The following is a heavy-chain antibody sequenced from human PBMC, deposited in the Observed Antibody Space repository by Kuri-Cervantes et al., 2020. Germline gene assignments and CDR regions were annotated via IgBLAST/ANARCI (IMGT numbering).Heavy chain of an antibody. CDR1: GFTFDDYA. CDR2: IISNGGVT. V-gene: IGHV3-64*01. Sequence: GGSLRLSCAASGFTFDDYAMHWVRQAPGKGLEYVSAIISNGGVTYYANSVKGRFTISRDNSKNTLYLQMGSLRADDMAVYYCARSQVGPHYYFDYWGQGTLVTVSS. D-gene: IGHD2-2*01. CDR3: ARSQVGPHYYFDY. J-gene: IGHJ4*02.